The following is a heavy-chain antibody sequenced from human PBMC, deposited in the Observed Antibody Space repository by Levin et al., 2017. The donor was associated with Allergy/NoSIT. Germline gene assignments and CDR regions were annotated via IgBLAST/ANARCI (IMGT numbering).Heavy chain of an antibody. D-gene: IGHD4-11*01. CDR2: ISGSGAIT. J-gene: IGHJ1*01. V-gene: IGHV3-23*01. CDR1: GFNFSPYA. CDR3: AKDGAYSNRAEYFHH. Sequence: GESLKISCAASGFNFSPYAMSWVRQAPGKGLEWVSFISGSGAITNYTDSVKGRFTISRDNSKKMLYLQMNSLRAEDTAIYYCAKDGAYSNRAEYFHHWGQGTLVTVSS.